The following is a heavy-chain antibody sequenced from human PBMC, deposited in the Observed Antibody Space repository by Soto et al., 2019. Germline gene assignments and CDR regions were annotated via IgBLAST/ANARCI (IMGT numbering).Heavy chain of an antibody. Sequence: ASVKVSCKASGYTFTSYGISWVRQAPGQGLEWMGWISAYNGNTNYAQKLQGRVTMTTDTSTSTAYMELRSLRSDDTAVYYCARRGPRIVVVVDAKGDDAFDICGQGTMVTVSS. CDR2: ISAYNGNT. CDR1: GYTFTSYG. CDR3: ARRGPRIVVVVDAKGDDAFDI. D-gene: IGHD2-15*01. J-gene: IGHJ3*02. V-gene: IGHV1-18*01.